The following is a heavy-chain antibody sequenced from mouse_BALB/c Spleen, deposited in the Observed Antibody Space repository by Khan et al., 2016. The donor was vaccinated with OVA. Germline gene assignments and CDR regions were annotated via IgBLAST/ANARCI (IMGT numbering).Heavy chain of an antibody. CDR1: GFTFSSYS. D-gene: IGHD4-1*01. J-gene: IGHJ3*01. CDR3: ASHLTGSFAY. CDR2: MSSGGDYT. Sequence: VQLKESGGDLVKSGGSLKLSCAASGFTFSSYSMSWVRQIPDKRLEWVATMSSGGDYTYYPDSVKGRFTISRDNAKNTLYLQMSSLKSEDTTMYYCASHLTGSFAYWGQGTLVTVSA. V-gene: IGHV5-6*01.